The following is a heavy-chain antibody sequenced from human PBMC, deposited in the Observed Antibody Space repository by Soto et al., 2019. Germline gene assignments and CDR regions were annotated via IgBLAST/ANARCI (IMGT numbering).Heavy chain of an antibody. D-gene: IGHD3-10*01. V-gene: IGHV1-69*02. Sequence: QVQLVQSVAEVKKPGSSVKVSCKASGGTFSSYTISWVRQAPGQGLEWMGRIIPLLGIANYAQKFQGRVTITADKSTITAYMELSSLRSEDTAVYYCARFRGSYGMDVWGQGTTGTVSS. J-gene: IGHJ6*02. CDR1: GGTFSSYT. CDR2: IIPLLGIA. CDR3: ARFRGSYGMDV.